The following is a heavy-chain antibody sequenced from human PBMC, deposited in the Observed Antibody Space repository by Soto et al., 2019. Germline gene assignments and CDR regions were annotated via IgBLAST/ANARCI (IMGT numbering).Heavy chain of an antibody. Sequence: ASVKVSCKASGYTFTGYYMHWVRQAPGQGLEWMGWINPNSGGTNYAQKFQGWVTMTRDTSISTAYMELSRLRSDDTAVYYCARSPTGYGSGSYSMYYFDYWGQGTLVTVSS. CDR3: ARSPTGYGSGSYSMYYFDY. V-gene: IGHV1-2*04. CDR1: GYTFTGYY. J-gene: IGHJ4*02. CDR2: INPNSGGT. D-gene: IGHD3-10*01.